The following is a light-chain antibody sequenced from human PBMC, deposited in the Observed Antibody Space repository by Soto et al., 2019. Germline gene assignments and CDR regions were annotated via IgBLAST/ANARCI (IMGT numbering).Light chain of an antibody. CDR2: GAS. Sequence: EIVLTQSPGTLSLSPGGRATLSCRASQSVTSNYLAWYQQKPGQAPRLLVYGASSRATGIPDRFSGGGSGTDFTLIISRLEPEDFAVYYCHQYGSSPPITFGQGTRLEIK. CDR1: QSVTSNY. CDR3: HQYGSSPPIT. J-gene: IGKJ5*01. V-gene: IGKV3-20*01.